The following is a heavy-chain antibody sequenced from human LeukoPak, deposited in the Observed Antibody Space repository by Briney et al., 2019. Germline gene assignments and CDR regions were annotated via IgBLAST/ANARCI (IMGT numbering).Heavy chain of an antibody. CDR3: VRDNPRCCGVVPANIDDY. D-gene: IGHD2-15*01. CDR2: ISYDSAIK. Sequence: SGGSLRLSCAASGFTLSRDSMNWVRQAPGKGLEWISYISYDSAIKYYADSVRGRFTISRDNAKNSLYLQMHSLRAEDTALYYCVRDNPRCCGVVPANIDDYWGQGTLVTVSS. CDR1: GFTLSRDS. J-gene: IGHJ4*02. V-gene: IGHV3-48*01.